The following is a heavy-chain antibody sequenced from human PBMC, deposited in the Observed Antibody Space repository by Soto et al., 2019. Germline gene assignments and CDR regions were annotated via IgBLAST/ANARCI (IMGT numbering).Heavy chain of an antibody. CDR2: IYYSGST. CDR3: ASSNIAAAGFYYYGMDV. CDR1: GGSISSYY. V-gene: IGHV4-59*01. Sequence: SETQSLTCPVSGGSISSYYWSWIRQPPGKGLEWIGYIYYSGSTNYNPSLKSRVTISVDTSKNQFSLKLSSVTAADTAVYYCASSNIAAAGFYYYGMDVWGRGTTVTVSS. D-gene: IGHD6-13*01. J-gene: IGHJ6*02.